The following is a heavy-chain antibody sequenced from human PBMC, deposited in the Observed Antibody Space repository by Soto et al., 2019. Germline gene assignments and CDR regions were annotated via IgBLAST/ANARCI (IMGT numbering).Heavy chain of an antibody. J-gene: IGHJ4*02. Sequence: GESLKISCKGSGYSFTSYWISWVRQMPGKGLEWMGRIDPSDSYTNYSPSFQGHVTISADKSISTAYLQWSSLKAPDTAMYYCARRLDSSGWYFYFDYWGQGTLVTVSS. V-gene: IGHV5-10-1*01. CDR2: IDPSDSYT. D-gene: IGHD6-19*01. CDR1: GYSFTSYW. CDR3: ARRLDSSGWYFYFDY.